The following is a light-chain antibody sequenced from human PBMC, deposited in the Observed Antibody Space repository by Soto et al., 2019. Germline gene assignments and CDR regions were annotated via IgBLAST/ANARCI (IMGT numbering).Light chain of an antibody. CDR2: VAS. CDR3: QQTFSPPYT. J-gene: IGKJ2*01. V-gene: IGKV1-39*01. CDR1: QSISNS. Sequence: DVQMTQSLSSLSASVGDTVTITCRASQSISNSLSWYQQKPGKAPKFLIYVASTLQRGVPSRFSSSGSGTDFTLTICSLQPEDVATYYCQQTFSPPYTFGQGTKLEI.